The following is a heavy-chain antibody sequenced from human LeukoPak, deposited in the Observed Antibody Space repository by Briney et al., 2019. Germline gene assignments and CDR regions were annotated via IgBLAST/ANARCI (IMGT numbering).Heavy chain of an antibody. Sequence: GGSLRLSCAASGFTFSSYSMNWVRQTPGKGLEWVSYISPITSTKYYADSVEGRFTISRDDARNSLSLQMNSLRAEDTAVYYCARESDRHHDFWSGYLALDYWGQGTLVTVSS. D-gene: IGHD3-3*01. CDR1: GFTFSSYS. V-gene: IGHV3-48*04. CDR2: ISPITSTK. J-gene: IGHJ4*02. CDR3: ARESDRHHDFWSGYLALDY.